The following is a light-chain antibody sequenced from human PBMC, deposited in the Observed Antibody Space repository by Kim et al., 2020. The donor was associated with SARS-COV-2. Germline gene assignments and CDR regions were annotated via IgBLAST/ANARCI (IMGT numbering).Light chain of an antibody. Sequence: SPGERATLSCRASQSVSSSYLARHPQKSGQAPRLLNYGASSRAPGIPDRFSGSGSGTDFTLTSSRLEPEEFAVYYCQQYGTSPWTFGQGTKVDIK. CDR2: GAS. V-gene: IGKV3-20*01. CDR3: QQYGTSPWT. J-gene: IGKJ1*01. CDR1: QSVSSSY.